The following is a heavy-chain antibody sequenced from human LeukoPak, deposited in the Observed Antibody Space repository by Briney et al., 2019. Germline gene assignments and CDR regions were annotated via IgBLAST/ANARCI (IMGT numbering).Heavy chain of an antibody. CDR3: AKVGYSSSGYLFAHFDY. Sequence: GGSLRLSCAVSGFTVSGNYMSWVRQAPGKGLEWVSAISGSGGSTYYADSVKGRFTISRDNSKNTLYLQMNSLRAEDTAVYYCAKVGYSSSGYLFAHFDYWGQGTLVTVSS. D-gene: IGHD6-13*01. CDR1: GFTVSGNY. V-gene: IGHV3-23*01. J-gene: IGHJ4*02. CDR2: ISGSGGST.